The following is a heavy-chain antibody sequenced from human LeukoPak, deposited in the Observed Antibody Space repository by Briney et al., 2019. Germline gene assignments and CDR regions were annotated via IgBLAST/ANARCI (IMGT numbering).Heavy chain of an antibody. CDR1: GFTFSSYW. CDR3: TRDRTTITLFEL. CDR2: IISDGSSA. Sequence: GGSLRLSCAASGFTFSSYWMHWVRQAPGKGLVWVSRIISDGSSATHADSVKGRFTMSRDNAKNMLYLQMNSLRAEDTAVYYCTRDRTTITLFELWGQGTLVTVSS. D-gene: IGHD4-11*01. J-gene: IGHJ4*02. V-gene: IGHV3-74*01.